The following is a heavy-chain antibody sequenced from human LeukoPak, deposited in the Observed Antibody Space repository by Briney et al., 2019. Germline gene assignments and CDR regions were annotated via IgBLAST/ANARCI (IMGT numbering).Heavy chain of an antibody. V-gene: IGHV4-30-2*01. J-gene: IGHJ4*02. D-gene: IGHD1-26*01. CDR3: ARDYPDIVGAVAY. CDR2: IYHSGST. CDR1: GGSISSGGYY. Sequence: SETLSLTCTVSGGSISSGGYYWSWIRQPPGKGLEWIGYIYHSGSTYYNPSLKSRVTISVDRSKNQFSLKLSSVTAADTAVYYCARDYPDIVGAVAYWGQGTLVTVSS.